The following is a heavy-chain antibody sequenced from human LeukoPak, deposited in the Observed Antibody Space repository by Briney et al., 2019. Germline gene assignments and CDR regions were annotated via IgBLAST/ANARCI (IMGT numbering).Heavy chain of an antibody. CDR3: AKDHSYGYVGFDY. Sequence: PGGSLRLSCTGSGFSFSMFWLTWVRQAPGKGLEWVSAISGSGGSTYYADSVKGRFTISRDNSKNTLYLQMNSLRAEDTAVYYCAKDHSYGYVGFDYWGQGTLVTVSS. CDR1: GFSFSMFW. CDR2: ISGSGGST. D-gene: IGHD5-18*01. V-gene: IGHV3-23*01. J-gene: IGHJ4*02.